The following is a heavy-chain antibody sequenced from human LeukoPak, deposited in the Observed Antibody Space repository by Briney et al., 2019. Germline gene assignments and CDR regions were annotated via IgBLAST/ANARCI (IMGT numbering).Heavy chain of an antibody. J-gene: IGHJ4*02. Sequence: PGGSLRLSCAAAGLTFSSYAMHLVRQAPGKGLEWVAVISYDGSNKYYADSVKGRFTISRDNSKNTLYLQMNSLRAEDTAVYYCASNSGSYRTDYWGQGTLVTVSS. CDR2: ISYDGSNK. CDR3: ASNSGSYRTDY. D-gene: IGHD1-26*01. V-gene: IGHV3-30-3*01. CDR1: GLTFSSYA.